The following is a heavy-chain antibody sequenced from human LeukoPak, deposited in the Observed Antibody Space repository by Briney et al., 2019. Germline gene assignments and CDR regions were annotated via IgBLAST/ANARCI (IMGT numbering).Heavy chain of an antibody. D-gene: IGHD4-11*01. CDR2: INHSGST. CDR1: GGSFSGYY. J-gene: IGHJ6*03. V-gene: IGHV4-34*01. CDR3: ARLHHYYYCMDV. Sequence: SETLSLTCAVYGGSFSGYYWSWIRQPPGKGLEWIGEINHSGSTNYNPSLKSRVTISVDTSKNQFSLKLSSVTAADTAVYYCARLHHYYYCMDVWGKGTTVTVSS.